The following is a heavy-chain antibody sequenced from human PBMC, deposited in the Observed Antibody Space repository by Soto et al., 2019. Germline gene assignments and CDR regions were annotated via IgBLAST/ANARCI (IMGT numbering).Heavy chain of an antibody. Sequence: GESLKISCAASGFTFSSYAMSWVRQAPGKGLEWVSAISGSGGSTYYADSVKGRFTISRDNSKNTLYLQMNSLRAEDTAVYYCAKEAYSSSWDHLIYYYYGMDVWGQGTTVTVSS. V-gene: IGHV3-23*01. CDR2: ISGSGGST. D-gene: IGHD6-13*01. CDR1: GFTFSSYA. J-gene: IGHJ6*02. CDR3: AKEAYSSSWDHLIYYYYGMDV.